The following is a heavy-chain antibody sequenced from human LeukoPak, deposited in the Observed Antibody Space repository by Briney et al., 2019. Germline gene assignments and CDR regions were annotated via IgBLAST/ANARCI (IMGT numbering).Heavy chain of an antibody. J-gene: IGHJ3*02. D-gene: IGHD5-12*01. CDR3: ARPVNSGTSIAFDI. CDR1: GYSFTTYW. V-gene: IGHV5-51*01. CDR2: IYPGDYDT. Sequence: GASLQISCKGSGYSFTTYWIAWVRQLPGKGLEWMGIIYPGDYDTRYSPSFQGQVTISADKSISIAYLQWSSLKASDTAMYYCARPVNSGTSIAFDIWGQGTMVTVSS.